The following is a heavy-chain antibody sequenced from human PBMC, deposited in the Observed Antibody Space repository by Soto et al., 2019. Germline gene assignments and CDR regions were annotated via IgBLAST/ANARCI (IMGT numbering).Heavy chain of an antibody. J-gene: IGHJ5*02. Sequence: QVQLVESGGGVVQPGRSRRLSCAASGFTFSNYVMHWVRQAPDKGLEWVAVISYDGNNKYYADSVKGRFTISRDNSKNPLFLQMNTLRAEETALYNWALGGRVVTGNCFDPWGQGTLVTVSS. D-gene: IGHD2-2*01. CDR3: ALGGRVVTGNCFDP. CDR1: GFTFSNYV. V-gene: IGHV3-30*03. CDR2: ISYDGNNK.